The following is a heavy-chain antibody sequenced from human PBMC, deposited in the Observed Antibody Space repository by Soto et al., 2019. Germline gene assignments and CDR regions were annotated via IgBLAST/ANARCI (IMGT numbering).Heavy chain of an antibody. V-gene: IGHV3-30-3*01. D-gene: IGHD1-1*01. CDR2: ISYDGSNK. Sequence: QVQLVESGGGVVQPGRSLRLSCAASGFTFSNSAMDWVRQAPGKGLEWVAVISYDGSNKYISESVKGRFTIFRDNSKNTLFLQMNSLRAEDTAVYYCARGTTTSAFSAMDVWGPGTTVTVSS. CDR3: ARGTTTSAFSAMDV. CDR1: GFTFSNSA. J-gene: IGHJ6*02.